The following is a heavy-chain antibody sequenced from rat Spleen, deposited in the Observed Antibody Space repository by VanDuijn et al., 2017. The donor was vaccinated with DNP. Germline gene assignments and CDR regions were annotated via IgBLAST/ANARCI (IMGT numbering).Heavy chain of an antibody. V-gene: IGHV5-7*01. Sequence: EVQLVESGGGLVQPGRSLKLSCAVSRITFSDHNMAWVRQAPKKGLEWVATISYDGSDTYYRDSVKGRFTISRDNAKSTLYLQMDSWRSDDTATYYCASRPPPTRGPFDYWGQGVTVTVSS. CDR2: ISYDGSDT. CDR1: RITFSDHN. J-gene: IGHJ2*01. CDR3: ASRPPPTRGPFDY. D-gene: IGHD1-4*01.